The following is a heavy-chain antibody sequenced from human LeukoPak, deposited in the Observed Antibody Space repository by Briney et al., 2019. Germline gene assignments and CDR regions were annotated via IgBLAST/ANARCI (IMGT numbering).Heavy chain of an antibody. J-gene: IGHJ3*01. CDR1: GFTFDDYG. Sequence: PGGSLRLSCATSGFTFDDYGMNWVRQVPGKGLEWVSNINWNGRNVDYADSVKGRFTISIDKAKNSLHLQMSSLRAGDTAVYYCARVRKQYYYDNSHHRDTSDVWGQGTMVIVSS. D-gene: IGHD3-22*01. CDR3: ARVRKQYYYDNSHHRDTSDV. V-gene: IGHV3-20*04. CDR2: INWNGRNV.